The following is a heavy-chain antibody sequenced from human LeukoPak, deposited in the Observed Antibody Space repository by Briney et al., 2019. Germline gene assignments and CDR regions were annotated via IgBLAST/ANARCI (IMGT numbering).Heavy chain of an antibody. CDR1: GYTFTSYG. J-gene: IGHJ3*02. CDR3: ASLLDTAMADAFDI. V-gene: IGHV1-18*01. Sequence: ASVKVSCKASGYTFTSYGISWVRQAPGQGLEWMGWISAYNGNTNYAQKLQGRVTMTTDTSTSTAYMELRSLRSDDTAVYYCASLLDTAMADAFDIWGQGTMVTVSS. D-gene: IGHD5-18*01. CDR2: ISAYNGNT.